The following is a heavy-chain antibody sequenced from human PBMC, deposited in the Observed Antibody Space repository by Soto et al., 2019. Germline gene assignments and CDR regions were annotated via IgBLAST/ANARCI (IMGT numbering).Heavy chain of an antibody. CDR1: GGTFSSYA. Sequence: QVQLVQSGAEVKKPGSSVKVSCKASGGTFSSYAISWVRQAPGQGLEWMGGIIPIFGTANYAQKFQGRVTITADESTSTAYMELSSLRSEDTAVYYCARVGDVLLWFEESYSSGAFDIWGQGTMVTVSS. CDR2: IIPIFGTA. J-gene: IGHJ3*02. V-gene: IGHV1-69*01. CDR3: ARVGDVLLWFEESYSSGAFDI. D-gene: IGHD3-10*01.